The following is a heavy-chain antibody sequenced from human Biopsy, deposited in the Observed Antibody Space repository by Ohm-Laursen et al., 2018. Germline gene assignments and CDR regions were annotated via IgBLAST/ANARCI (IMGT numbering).Heavy chain of an antibody. V-gene: IGHV3-33*01. Sequence: SLRLSCTASGFTFGHYAMHWVRQAPGKGLEWISLVWYDGTNEDYADSVKGRFTISRDNSKNTLYLQINTLTLEDTAFYYCARGLSSGWYGYFDVWGRGTLVTVPS. CDR1: GFTFGHYA. CDR2: VWYDGTNE. CDR3: ARGLSSGWYGYFDV. J-gene: IGHJ2*01. D-gene: IGHD6-19*01.